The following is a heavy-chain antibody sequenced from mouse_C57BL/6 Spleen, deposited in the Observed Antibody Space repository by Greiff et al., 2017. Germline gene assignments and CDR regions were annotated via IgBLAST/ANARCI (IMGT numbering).Heavy chain of an antibody. J-gene: IGHJ4*01. CDR1: GYTFTSYW. CDR2: IDPSDSYT. D-gene: IGHD2-1*01. V-gene: IGHV1-50*01. Sequence: QVQLQQSGAELVKPGASVKLSCKASGYTFTSYWMQWVKQRPGQGLEWIGEIDPSDSYTNYNQKFKGKATLTVDTSSSTAYMQLSSLTSEDSAVYYCARSEYYGNYDAMDYWGQGTSVTVSS. CDR3: ARSEYYGNYDAMDY.